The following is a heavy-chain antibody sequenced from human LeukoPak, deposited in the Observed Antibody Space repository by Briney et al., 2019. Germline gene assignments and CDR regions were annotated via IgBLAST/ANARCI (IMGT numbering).Heavy chain of an antibody. V-gene: IGHV1-18*01. Sequence: GASVKVSCKASGYTFTNYGITWVRQAPGQGLEWMGWISAHDGTRNYALKHEDRVTMTTDTSTSTAYMELRGLRSDDTAVYYCATDSGLYDYWGQGTLVTVSS. CDR3: ATDSGLYDY. CDR1: GYTFTNYG. J-gene: IGHJ4*02. CDR2: ISAHDGTR. D-gene: IGHD2-8*01.